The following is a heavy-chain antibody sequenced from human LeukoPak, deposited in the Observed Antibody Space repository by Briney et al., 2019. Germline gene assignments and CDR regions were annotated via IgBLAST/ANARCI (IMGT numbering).Heavy chain of an antibody. D-gene: IGHD3-10*01. V-gene: IGHV1-46*01. Sequence: ASVKVSCKASGYTFTSYYMHWVRQAPGQGLEWMGIINPSGGSTSYAQKFQGRVTMTRDTSTSTVYMELSSLRSEDTAVYYCAREGITMVRGVTMPRYYYYYYGMDVWGQGTTVTVSS. CDR1: GYTFTSYY. J-gene: IGHJ6*02. CDR2: INPSGGST. CDR3: AREGITMVRGVTMPRYYYYYYGMDV.